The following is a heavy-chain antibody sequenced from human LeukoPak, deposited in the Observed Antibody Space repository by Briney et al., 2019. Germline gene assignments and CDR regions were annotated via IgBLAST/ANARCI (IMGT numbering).Heavy chain of an antibody. CDR2: TYYRSKWYN. Sequence: SQTLSLTCAISGDSVSSNSAALNWVRQSPSKGLEWLGRTYYRSKWYNDYAVSVKSRITINPDTSKNQFSLQLNSVTAEDTAVYYCASDPGYSGYDYWFDPWGQGTLVTVSS. CDR1: GDSVSSNSAA. CDR3: ASDPGYSGYDYWFDP. V-gene: IGHV6-1*01. D-gene: IGHD5-12*01. J-gene: IGHJ5*02.